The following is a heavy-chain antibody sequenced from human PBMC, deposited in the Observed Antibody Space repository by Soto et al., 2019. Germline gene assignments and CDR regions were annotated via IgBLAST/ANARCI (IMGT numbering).Heavy chain of an antibody. CDR2: IVPIFGA. CDR3: AKVDDAGITMVRSAPAGDY. J-gene: IGHJ4*02. V-gene: IGHV1-69*12. D-gene: IGHD3-10*01. CDR1: GGTFSNYG. Sequence: QVQLVQSGAEVKKPGSSVKVSCKSSGGTFSNYGFSWVRQAPGQGLECMGVIVPIFGAEHPQKFQGRVTITADESTNTVFMDLRGLRSEDTAVYYCAKVDDAGITMVRSAPAGDYWGQGTLVTVSS.